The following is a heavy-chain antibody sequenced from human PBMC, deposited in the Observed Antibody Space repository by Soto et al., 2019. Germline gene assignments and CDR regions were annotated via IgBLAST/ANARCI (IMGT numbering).Heavy chain of an antibody. J-gene: IGHJ5*02. Sequence: PSETLSLTCAVYGGSFSGYYWSWNRQPPGKGLEWIGEINHSGSTNYNPSLQSRVTIPVDTSKNQFALKLSSVASADTAVYYRARSAWGNKHNWMDGRWFDPWGHGTLVTVSS. CDR2: INHSGST. CDR1: GGSFSGYY. D-gene: IGHD1-20*01. CDR3: ARSAWGNKHNWMDGRWFDP. V-gene: IGHV4-34*01.